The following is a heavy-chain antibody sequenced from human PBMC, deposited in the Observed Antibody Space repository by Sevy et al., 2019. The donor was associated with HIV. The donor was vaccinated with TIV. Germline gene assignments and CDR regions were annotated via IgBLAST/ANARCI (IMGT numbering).Heavy chain of an antibody. CDR1: GGSINSDH. Sequence: SETLSLTCTVSGGSINSDHWNWIRQPPGNGLEWIGYVHYTGGTNYNPSFKNRVTISVERTKNQSSLKLTSVTAADTAVYYCAGRNDFDIWGQGTMVTVSS. J-gene: IGHJ3*02. CDR2: VHYTGGT. CDR3: AGRNDFDI. V-gene: IGHV4-59*08.